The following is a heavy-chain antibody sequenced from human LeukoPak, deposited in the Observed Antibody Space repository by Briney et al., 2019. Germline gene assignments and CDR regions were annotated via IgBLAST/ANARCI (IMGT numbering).Heavy chain of an antibody. CDR1: GGSISTFH. J-gene: IGHJ4*02. V-gene: IGHV4-59*08. Sequence: SETLSLTCTVSGGSISTFHWSWIRQPPGKGLEWIGYISYSGSTNYDPSLRSRVTISLDTSKNQFSLKLNSVTAADTAVYYCARQYSSSWYGLDYWGQGTLVIVSS. CDR2: ISYSGST. CDR3: ARQYSSSWYGLDY. D-gene: IGHD6-13*01.